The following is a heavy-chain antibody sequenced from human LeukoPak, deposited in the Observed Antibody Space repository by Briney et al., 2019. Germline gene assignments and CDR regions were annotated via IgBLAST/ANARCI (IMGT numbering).Heavy chain of an antibody. Sequence: GRSLRLSCAASGFTFSSYAMHWVRQAPGKGLEWVAVISYDGSNKYYADSVKGRFTISRDNSKNTLYLQMNSLRAGDTAVYYCARRRYSSSWYIDYWGQGTLVTVSS. V-gene: IGHV3-30*04. CDR1: GFTFSSYA. CDR3: ARRRYSSSWYIDY. CDR2: ISYDGSNK. D-gene: IGHD6-13*01. J-gene: IGHJ4*02.